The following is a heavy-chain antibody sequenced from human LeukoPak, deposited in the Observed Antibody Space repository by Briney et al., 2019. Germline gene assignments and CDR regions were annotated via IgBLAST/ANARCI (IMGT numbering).Heavy chain of an antibody. V-gene: IGHV4-4*07. CDR2: ISISGST. CDR3: ARGIHYFDY. CDR1: GGSISGYF. Sequence: SETLSLTCTVSGGSISGYFWSWVRQPAGKGLEWIGRISISGSTNYNPSLKSRVSMSVDTSKNQFSLKLSSVTAADTAVYYCARGIHYFDYWGQGTLATVSS. D-gene: IGHD2-21*01. J-gene: IGHJ4*02.